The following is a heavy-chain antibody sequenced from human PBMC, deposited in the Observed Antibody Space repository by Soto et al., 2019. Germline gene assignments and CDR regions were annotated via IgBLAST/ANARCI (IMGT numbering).Heavy chain of an antibody. J-gene: IGHJ4*02. D-gene: IGHD3-16*01. V-gene: IGHV2-5*02. CDR3: VHKGAGDRILDY. CDR1: GFSLSTSGVG. Sequence: QITLKESGPALVKPTQTLTLTCTFSGFSLSTSGVGVGWIRQPPGEALEWLALIYWDDYKHFSPSLESRLTITKDTSKNQVVPTMTNMDPVDTATYYCVHKGAGDRILDYWGQGTLVTVSS. CDR2: IYWDDYK.